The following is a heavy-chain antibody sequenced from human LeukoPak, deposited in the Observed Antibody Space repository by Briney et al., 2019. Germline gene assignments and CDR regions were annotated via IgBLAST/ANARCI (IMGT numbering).Heavy chain of an antibody. CDR1: GFTFSSYW. Sequence: PGGSLRLSCAASGFTFSSYWMHWVRQAPGKGLMWVSRINTDGSSTTYADSVKGRFTISRDNSKNTVYLQMNSLRVEDTAVYYCAKRAEYDTSGYYGYWGQGTLVTVSS. CDR3: AKRAEYDTSGYYGY. V-gene: IGHV3-74*01. J-gene: IGHJ4*02. D-gene: IGHD3-22*01. CDR2: INTDGSST.